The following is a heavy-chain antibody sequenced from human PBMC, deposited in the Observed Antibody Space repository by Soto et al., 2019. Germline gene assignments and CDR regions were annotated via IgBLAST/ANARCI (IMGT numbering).Heavy chain of an antibody. CDR3: AKVKYDSSGYYRNFDY. Sequence: QVQLVQSGADVKKPGSSVKVSCKASGGTFSSYAISWVRQAPGQGLEWVGGIIPRFGTANYAQKFQGGVTITADESTSTAYMELSSLRSEDTAMYYCAKVKYDSSGYYRNFDYWGQGTLVTVSS. D-gene: IGHD3-22*01. V-gene: IGHV1-69*01. CDR1: GGTFSSYA. CDR2: IIPRFGTA. J-gene: IGHJ4*02.